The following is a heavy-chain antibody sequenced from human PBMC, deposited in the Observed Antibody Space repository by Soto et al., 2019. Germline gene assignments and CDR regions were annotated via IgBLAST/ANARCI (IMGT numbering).Heavy chain of an antibody. D-gene: IGHD3-22*01. J-gene: IGHJ4*02. V-gene: IGHV3-30*18. CDR1: GFTFSSYG. Sequence: ESGGGVVQPGRSLRLSCAASGFTFSSYGMHWVRQAPGKGLEWVAVISYDGSNKYYADSVKGRFTISRDNSKNTLYLQMNSLRAEDTAVYYCAKKLITYYYDSSGSQTDYWGQGTLVTVSS. CDR2: ISYDGSNK. CDR3: AKKLITYYYDSSGSQTDY.